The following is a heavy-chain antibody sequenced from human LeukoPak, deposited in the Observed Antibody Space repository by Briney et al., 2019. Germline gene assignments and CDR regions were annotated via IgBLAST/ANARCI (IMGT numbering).Heavy chain of an antibody. Sequence: ASVKVSCKASGYTFTSYDINWVRQATGQGLEWMGWMNPNSGNTGYAQKFQGRVTMTRNTSISTAYMELSSLRSEDTAVYYCARGSSVEMAPDLDYWGQGTLVTVSS. V-gene: IGHV1-8*01. CDR3: ARGSSVEMAPDLDY. D-gene: IGHD5-24*01. J-gene: IGHJ4*02. CDR2: MNPNSGNT. CDR1: GYTFTSYD.